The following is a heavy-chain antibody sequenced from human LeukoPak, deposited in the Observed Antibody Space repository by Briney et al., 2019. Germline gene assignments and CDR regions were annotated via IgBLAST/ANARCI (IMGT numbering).Heavy chain of an antibody. CDR3: ARRGDGGRSFDY. Sequence: GGSLRLSCAASGFTFSSYAMHWVRQAPGKGLEWVAVISYDGSNKYYADSVKGRFTISRDNSKNTLYLQVNSLRAEDTAVYYCARRGDGGRSFDYWGQGTLVTVSS. J-gene: IGHJ4*02. D-gene: IGHD3-10*01. CDR1: GFTFSSYA. CDR2: ISYDGSNK. V-gene: IGHV3-30*14.